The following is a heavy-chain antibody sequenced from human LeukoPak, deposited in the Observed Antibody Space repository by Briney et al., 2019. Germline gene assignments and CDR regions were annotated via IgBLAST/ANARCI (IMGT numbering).Heavy chain of an antibody. CDR2: ISSSSSYI. V-gene: IGHV3-21*01. J-gene: IGHJ4*02. CDR1: GFTFSSYS. Sequence: GGSLRLTCAASGFTFSSYSMNWVRRAPGKGLEWVSSISSSSSYIYYADSVKGRFTISRDNAKNSLYLQMNSLRAEDTAVYYCARDPPYGGNSRYFGYWGQGTLVTVSS. D-gene: IGHD4-23*01. CDR3: ARDPPYGGNSRYFGY.